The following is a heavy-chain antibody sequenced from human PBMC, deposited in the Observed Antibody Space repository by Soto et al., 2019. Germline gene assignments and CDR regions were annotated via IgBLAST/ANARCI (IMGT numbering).Heavy chain of an antibody. J-gene: IGHJ5*02. D-gene: IGHD6-13*01. Sequence: GGSLRLSCAASGFTFSSCGMGWVRQAPGKGLEWVSDIIDSGGSTYYADSVKGRFTISRDNSKSTLYLQMNSLRAEDTALYYCARHPERIAQIGWFDPWGQGTLVTVSS. CDR2: IIDSGGST. CDR3: ARHPERIAQIGWFDP. V-gene: IGHV3-23*01. CDR1: GFTFSSCG.